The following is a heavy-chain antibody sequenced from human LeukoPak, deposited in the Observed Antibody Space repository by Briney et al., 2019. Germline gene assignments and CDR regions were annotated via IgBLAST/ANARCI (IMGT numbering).Heavy chain of an antibody. CDR1: GGSISGYY. CDR2: INQSGST. J-gene: IGHJ4*02. Sequence: SETLSFTCDVYGGSISGYYWSWIRQPPGKGLEWIGEINQSGSTNYNPSLKSRVTISVDTSKNQFSLKLSSVTAADTAVYYCARGLRPSNVGATNYWGQGTLVTVSS. CDR3: ARGLRPSNVGATNY. D-gene: IGHD1-26*01. V-gene: IGHV4-34*01.